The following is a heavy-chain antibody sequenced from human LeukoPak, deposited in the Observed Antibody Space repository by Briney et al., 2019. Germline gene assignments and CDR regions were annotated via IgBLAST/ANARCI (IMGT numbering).Heavy chain of an antibody. CDR2: INQDGGEK. CDR1: EFTLSRYW. V-gene: IGHV3-7*01. J-gene: IGHJ4*02. CDR3: SSYDY. Sequence: GGSLRLSCAASEFTLSRYWMSWVRQAPGKGLEWVANINQDGGEKYYVDSVKGRSTISRDNPKNSLYLQMNSMRAEDTGVYYCSSYDYWGQGTLVTVSS.